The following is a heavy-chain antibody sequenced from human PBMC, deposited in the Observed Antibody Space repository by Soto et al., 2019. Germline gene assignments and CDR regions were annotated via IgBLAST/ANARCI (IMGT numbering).Heavy chain of an antibody. CDR2: IKEDGSVK. CDR3: VRDYPVVNPY. J-gene: IGHJ4*02. CDR1: GFIFSTYW. D-gene: IGHD2-21*01. V-gene: IGHV3-7*01. Sequence: EVQLVESGGGLVEPGGSLRLSCAASGFIFSTYWMSWVRQAPGKGLEWVADIKEDGSVKKYVDSVKGRFTISRDNGRNSVYLQMTSLRAEDTGVYYCVRDYPVVNPYWGQGAVVTVSS.